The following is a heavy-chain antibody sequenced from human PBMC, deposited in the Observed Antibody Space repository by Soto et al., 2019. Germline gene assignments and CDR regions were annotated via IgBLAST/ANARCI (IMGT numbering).Heavy chain of an antibody. CDR1: GFTFSSYS. V-gene: IGHV3-48*04. CDR3: ARDRDLAFDY. CDR2: IFVNSATI. J-gene: IGHJ4*02. Sequence: EVQLVESGGNLVGPGGSLRLSCVASGFTFSSYSMVWVRQAPGKGLEWVSYIFVNSATIHYADPVKGRFTVSRDNAKNSLFLDMKSLRVEDTGLYYCARDRDLAFDYWGQGTLVTVSS.